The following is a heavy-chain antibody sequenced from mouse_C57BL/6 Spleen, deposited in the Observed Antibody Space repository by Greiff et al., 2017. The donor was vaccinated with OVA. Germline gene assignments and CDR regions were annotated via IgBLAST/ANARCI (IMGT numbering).Heavy chain of an antibody. J-gene: IGHJ3*01. D-gene: IGHD2-4*01. Sequence: EVKLVESGGGLVKPGGSLKLSCAASGFTFSDYGMHWVRQAPEKGLEWVAYISSGSSTIYYADTVKGRFTISRDNAKNTLFLQMTSLRSEDTAMYYCWAYDNDEFAYWGQGTLVTVSA. CDR1: GFTFSDYG. CDR2: ISSGSSTI. V-gene: IGHV5-17*01. CDR3: WAYDNDEFAY.